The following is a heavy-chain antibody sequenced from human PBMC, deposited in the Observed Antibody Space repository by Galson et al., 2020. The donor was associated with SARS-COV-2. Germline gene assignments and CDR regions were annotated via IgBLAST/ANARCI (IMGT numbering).Heavy chain of an antibody. D-gene: IGHD1-7*01. V-gene: IGHV1-24*01. CDR3: ASSPSITGTTRENYYYYYGMDV. Sequence: ASVNVSCKVSGYTLTELSMHWVRQAPGKGLEWMGGFDPEDGETIYAQKFQGRVTMTEDTSTDTAYMELSSLRSEDTAVYYCASSPSITGTTRENYYYYYGMDVWGQGTTVTVSS. CDR1: GYTLTELS. CDR2: FDPEDGET. J-gene: IGHJ6*02.